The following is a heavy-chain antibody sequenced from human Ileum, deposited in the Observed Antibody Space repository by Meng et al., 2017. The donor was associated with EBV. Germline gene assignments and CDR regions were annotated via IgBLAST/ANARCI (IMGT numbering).Heavy chain of an antibody. D-gene: IGHD2-15*01. CDR2: ITTKTGDP. V-gene: IGHV7-4-1*02. Sequence: QRQLVHSVSELKKPGPSVKVSCKASGYSLQKFAINWVRQAPGQGLELVGWITTKTGDPRYAQGFTGRFVFSLDTSVSTAYLQISSLKPEDTAVYYCVRDGRSINLLDYWGQGTLVTVSS. J-gene: IGHJ4*02. CDR3: VRDGRSINLLDY. CDR1: GYSLQKFA.